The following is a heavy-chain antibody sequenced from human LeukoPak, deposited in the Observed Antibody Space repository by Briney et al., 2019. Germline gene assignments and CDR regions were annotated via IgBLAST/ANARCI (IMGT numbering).Heavy chain of an antibody. CDR1: GGSFSGYY. Sequence: SETLSLTCAVYGGSFSGYYWSWIRQPPGKGLEWIGYIYYSGSTNYNPSLKSRVTISVDTSKNQFSLKLSSVTAADTAVYYCARHYDILTGYIDYWGQGTLVTVSS. V-gene: IGHV4-59*08. J-gene: IGHJ4*02. CDR2: IYYSGST. D-gene: IGHD3-9*01. CDR3: ARHYDILTGYIDY.